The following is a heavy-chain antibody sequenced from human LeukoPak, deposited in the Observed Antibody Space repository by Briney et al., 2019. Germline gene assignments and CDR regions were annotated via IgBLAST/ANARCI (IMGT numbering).Heavy chain of an antibody. Sequence: GASVKVSCKASGYAFTSYYMHWVRQAPGQGLEWMGIINPSGGSTSYAQKFQDRVTMTGDMSTSTVYMELSSLRSEDTAVYYCARGGWELLDYWGQGTLVTVSS. CDR1: GYAFTSYY. D-gene: IGHD1-26*01. CDR2: INPSGGST. V-gene: IGHV1-46*01. CDR3: ARGGWELLDY. J-gene: IGHJ4*02.